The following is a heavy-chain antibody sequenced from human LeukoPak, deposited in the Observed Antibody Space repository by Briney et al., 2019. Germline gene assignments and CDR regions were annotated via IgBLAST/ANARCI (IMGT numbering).Heavy chain of an antibody. V-gene: IGHV5-51*01. CDR1: GYSFTSYW. D-gene: IGHD3-22*01. J-gene: IGHJ3*02. CDR3: ARQRSYYDSSGYYYAFDI. CDR2: IYPGDSDT. Sequence: GESLKISCKGSGYSFTSYWIGWVRQMPGKGLEWMGIIYPGDSDTRYSPSFQGQVTISADKSISTAYLQWSSLKASDTAMCYCARQRSYYDSSGYYYAFDIWGQGTMVTVSS.